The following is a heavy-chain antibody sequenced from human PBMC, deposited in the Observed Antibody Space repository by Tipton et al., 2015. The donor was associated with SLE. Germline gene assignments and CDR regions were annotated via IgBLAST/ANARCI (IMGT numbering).Heavy chain of an antibody. V-gene: IGHV4-59*03. Sequence: TLSLTCTVSGGSISNYYWSWLRQPPGRGLEWIGYIYYSGYTNYNPSLKSRVTISVDTSKNQFSLKLSSVTAADTAVYYCARHIDCINHGCYSPWFDPWGQGTLVTVSS. J-gene: IGHJ5*02. CDR2: IYYSGYT. D-gene: IGHD1-26*01. CDR1: GGSISNYY. CDR3: ARHIDCINHGCYSPWFDP.